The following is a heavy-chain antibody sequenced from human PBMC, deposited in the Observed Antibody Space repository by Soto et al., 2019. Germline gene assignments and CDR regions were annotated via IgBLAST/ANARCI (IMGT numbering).Heavy chain of an antibody. CDR2: IFAGGTT. Sequence: GGSLRLSCEASGFTFSSYGMTWVRQAPGKGLEWVSTIFAGGTTLYADSVKGQFTISRDNSQNTLYLQMTRLKADDTAVYYCAKDGSYYDFDYWGQGTQVTVSS. CDR1: GFTFSSYG. CDR3: AKDGSYYDFDY. V-gene: IGHV3-23*01. J-gene: IGHJ4*02. D-gene: IGHD3-10*01.